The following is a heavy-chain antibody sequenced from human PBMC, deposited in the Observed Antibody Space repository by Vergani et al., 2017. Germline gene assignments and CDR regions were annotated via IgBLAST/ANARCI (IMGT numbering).Heavy chain of an antibody. CDR3: ARGARVTYFYGSGRYYNDY. V-gene: IGHV4-34*01. Sequence: QVQLQQWGAGLLKPSETLSLTCAVYGGSFSGYYWSWIRQPTGKGLEWIGEINHSGSTNYNPSLKSRVTISVDTSRNQFSLKLSSVNAADTAVYYCARGARVTYFYGSGRYYNDYWGQGTLVTVSS. CDR1: GGSFSGYY. J-gene: IGHJ4*02. D-gene: IGHD3-10*01. CDR2: INHSGST.